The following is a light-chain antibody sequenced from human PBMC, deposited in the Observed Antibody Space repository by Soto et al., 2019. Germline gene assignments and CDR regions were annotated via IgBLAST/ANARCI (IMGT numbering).Light chain of an antibody. CDR2: DVS. CDR3: CSFAGSYTFWV. V-gene: IGLV2-11*01. CDR1: SSDVGDYNY. J-gene: IGLJ3*02. Sequence: QSALTQPRSVSGSPGQSVTISCTGTSSDVGDYNYVSWYQQYPGKAPKLVIYDVSKRPSGVPDRFSGSKSGNTASLTISGGGGGGGGGGGGCSFAGSYTFWVFGGGTKLTVL.